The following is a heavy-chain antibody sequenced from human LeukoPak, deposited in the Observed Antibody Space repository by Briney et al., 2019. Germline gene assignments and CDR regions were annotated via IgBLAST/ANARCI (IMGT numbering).Heavy chain of an antibody. J-gene: IGHJ6*03. CDR1: GGSFSGYY. CDR3: ARENGYGSGSYFGRPYYYYYYYYMDV. Sequence: SETLSLTCAVYGGSFSGYYWSWIRQPPGKGLEWIGEINHSGSTNYNPSLKSRVTISVDTSKNQFSLKLSSVTAADTAVYYCARENGYGSGSYFGRPYYYYYYYYMDVWGKGTTVTVSS. V-gene: IGHV4-34*01. D-gene: IGHD3-10*01. CDR2: INHSGST.